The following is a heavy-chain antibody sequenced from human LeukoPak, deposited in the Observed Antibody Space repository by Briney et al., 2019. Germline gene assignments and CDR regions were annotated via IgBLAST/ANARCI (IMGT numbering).Heavy chain of an antibody. D-gene: IGHD6-6*01. CDR2: IRYDGGNK. J-gene: IGHJ4*02. CDR3: AKAIHSSSSGVVDY. V-gene: IGHV3-30*02. Sequence: SGGSLRLSCAASGFTFSNYAMHWVRQAPGKGLEWVTFIRYDGGNKYYAESVKGRFTISRDNSKNTLYLQMNSLGAEDTAVYYCAKAIHSSSSGVVDYWGQGTLVTVSS. CDR1: GFTFSNYA.